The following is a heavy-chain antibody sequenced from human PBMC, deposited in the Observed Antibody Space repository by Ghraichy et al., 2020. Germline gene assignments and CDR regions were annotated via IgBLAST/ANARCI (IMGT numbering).Heavy chain of an antibody. J-gene: IGHJ4*02. Sequence: GGSLRLSCKGSGYSFTSYWIGWVRQMPGKGLEWMGIIYPGDSDTRYSPSFQGQVTISADKSISTAYLQWSSLKASDTAMYYCARRVSTIGVNYYDSSGYYFDYWGQGTLVTVSS. CDR1: GYSFTSYW. V-gene: IGHV5-51*01. CDR3: ARRVSTIGVNYYDSSGYYFDY. D-gene: IGHD3-22*01. CDR2: IYPGDSDT.